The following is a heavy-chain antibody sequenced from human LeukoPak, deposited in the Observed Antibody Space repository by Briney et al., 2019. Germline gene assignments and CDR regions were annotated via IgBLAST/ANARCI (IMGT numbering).Heavy chain of an antibody. CDR1: GFTFSSYS. CDR2: ISTSSTYI. CDR3: ARDLIVEATYYYAMDV. Sequence: GGSLRLSCAASGFTFSSYSMNWVRQAPGKGLEWVSSISTSSTYIYYADSLKGRFAISRDNAKNSLYLQMNSLRADDTAVYYCARDLIVEATYYYAMDVWGKGTTVTVSS. D-gene: IGHD5-12*01. J-gene: IGHJ6*04. V-gene: IGHV3-21*01.